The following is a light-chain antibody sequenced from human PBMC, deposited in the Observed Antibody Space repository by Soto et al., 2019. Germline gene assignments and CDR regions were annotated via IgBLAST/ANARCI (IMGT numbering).Light chain of an antibody. Sequence: QSALTQPPSASGSPGQSVTISCTGTSSDVGSYNYVSWYQQYPGKAPKLMIYEVTKRPSGVPDRFSGSKSGNTASLTVSGLQAEDEADYYCTSYTVSNSHAFGTGTKLTVL. CDR3: TSYTVSNSHA. CDR2: EVT. J-gene: IGLJ1*01. V-gene: IGLV2-8*01. CDR1: SSDVGSYNY.